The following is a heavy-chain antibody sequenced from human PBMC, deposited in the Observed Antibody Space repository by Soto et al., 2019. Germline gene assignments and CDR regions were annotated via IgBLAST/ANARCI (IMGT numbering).Heavy chain of an antibody. V-gene: IGHV4-30-4*01. CDR2: IYYSGST. CDR3: ARVLGDSSGYYFDWFDP. CDR1: GGSISSGDYY. Sequence: SETLSLTCTVSGGSISSGDYYWSWIRQPPGKGLEWIGYIYYSGSTYYNPSLKSRVTISVDTSKNQFSLKLSSVTAADPAVYYCARVLGDSSGYYFDWFDPWGQGTLVTVSS. D-gene: IGHD3-22*01. J-gene: IGHJ5*02.